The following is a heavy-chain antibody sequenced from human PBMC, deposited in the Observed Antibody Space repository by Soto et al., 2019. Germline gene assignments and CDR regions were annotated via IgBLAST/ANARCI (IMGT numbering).Heavy chain of an antibody. D-gene: IGHD2-15*01. J-gene: IGHJ4*02. CDR3: AKDLDCSGGSCYSAPAY. V-gene: IGHV3-30*04. CDR2: ISYDGSNK. Sequence: GGSLRLSCAASGFTFSSYTMHWIRQAPGKGLEWVAVISYDGSNKYYADSVKGRFTISRDNSKNTLYLQMNSLRAEDTAVYYCAKDLDCSGGSCYSAPAYWGQGTLVTVPQ. CDR1: GFTFSSYT.